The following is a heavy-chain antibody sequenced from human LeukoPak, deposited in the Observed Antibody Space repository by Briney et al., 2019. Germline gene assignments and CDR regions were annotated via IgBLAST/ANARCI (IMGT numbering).Heavy chain of an antibody. V-gene: IGHV1-18*01. J-gene: IGHJ6*03. CDR2: ISAYNGNT. CDR1: GYTFTSYG. CDR3: ATGVGATPLPPDYYYYMDV. D-gene: IGHD1-26*01. Sequence: ASVEVSCKASGYTFTSYGISWVRQAPGQGLDWMGWISAYNGNTDYAQKFQGRVTMTEDTSTDTAYMELSSLRSEDTAVYYCATGVGATPLPPDYYYYMDVWGKGTTVTVSS.